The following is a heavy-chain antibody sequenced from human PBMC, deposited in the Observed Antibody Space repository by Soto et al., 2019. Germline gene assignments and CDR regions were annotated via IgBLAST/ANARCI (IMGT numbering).Heavy chain of an antibody. V-gene: IGHV3-74*01. Sequence: EVQLVESGGGLVQPGGSLRLSCAASGFTFSSYWMLWVRQAPGKGLVWVSRINSDGSTTSYADSVKGRFTISRDNAKNTLYLQRNSLRAEDTAVYSCARVNPGYSYVNYWGQGTLVTVSS. J-gene: IGHJ4*02. CDR3: ARVNPGYSYVNY. D-gene: IGHD5-18*01. CDR2: INSDGSTT. CDR1: GFTFSSYW.